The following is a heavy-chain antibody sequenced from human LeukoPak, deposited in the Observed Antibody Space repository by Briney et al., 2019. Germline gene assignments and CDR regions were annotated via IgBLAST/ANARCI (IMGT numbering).Heavy chain of an antibody. CDR3: ARDTTEDAFDI. CDR2: IKQDGSEK. V-gene: IGHV3-7*01. J-gene: IGHJ3*02. D-gene: IGHD1-26*01. CDR1: GFTFSSYA. Sequence: GGSLRLSCAASGFTFSSYAMSWVRQAPGKGLEWVANIKQDGSEKYYVDSVKGRFTISRDNAKNSLYLQMNSLRAEDTAVYYCARDTTEDAFDIWGQGTMVTVSS.